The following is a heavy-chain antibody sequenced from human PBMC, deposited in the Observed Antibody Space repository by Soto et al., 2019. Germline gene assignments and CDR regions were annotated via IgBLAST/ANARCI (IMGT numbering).Heavy chain of an antibody. J-gene: IGHJ4*02. CDR1: GFTFSSYT. CDR3: ARDYYKYYDSSGYYRSPAY. D-gene: IGHD3-22*01. Sequence: GGSLRLSCAASGFTFSSYTMHWVRQAPGKGLERVALLSYDGSDKYYADSVKGRFTISRDNSRNTLFLQMNSLRAEDTAVYYCARDYYKYYDSSGYYRSPAYWGQGTLVTVSS. V-gene: IGHV3-30-3*01. CDR2: LSYDGSDK.